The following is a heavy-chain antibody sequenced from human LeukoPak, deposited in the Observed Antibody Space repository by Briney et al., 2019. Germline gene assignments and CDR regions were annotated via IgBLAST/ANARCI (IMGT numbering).Heavy chain of an antibody. CDR2: IYPGDSET. J-gene: IGHJ6*02. D-gene: IGHD2-15*01. Sequence: GEPLKISCKGSGYNFINHWIGWVRHIRGKGMEWMGFIYPGDSETRNSPSFQGQVTISDDKSISTAYLQWSRLKASDTAMYYCARYCSGSSCFHYGMDVWGQGTTVTVSS. V-gene: IGHV5-51*01. CDR1: GYNFINHW. CDR3: ARYCSGSSCFHYGMDV.